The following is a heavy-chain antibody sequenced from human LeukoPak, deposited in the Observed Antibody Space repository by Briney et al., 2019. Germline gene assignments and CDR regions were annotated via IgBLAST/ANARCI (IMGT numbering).Heavy chain of an antibody. Sequence: SETLSLTCTVSGGSISTYYWSWIRQTPGKGLEWIGYIHYSGSTNYNPSLNSRVTISVDTSKNQFSLKVNSVTATDTAVYYCARGTHSSSPIRLDYWGQGTLVTVSS. CDR1: GGSISTYY. J-gene: IGHJ4*02. D-gene: IGHD6-6*01. V-gene: IGHV4-59*01. CDR2: IHYSGST. CDR3: ARGTHSSSPIRLDY.